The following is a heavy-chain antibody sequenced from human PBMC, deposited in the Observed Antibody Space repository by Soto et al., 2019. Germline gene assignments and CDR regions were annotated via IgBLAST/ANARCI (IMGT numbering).Heavy chain of an antibody. D-gene: IGHD4-17*01. V-gene: IGHV4-39*01. Sequence: SETLSLTCLVSGDSINSFSDYWAWIRQPPGKGPEWIASIESSGPTFYNPSLKSRVFISVDTSKNQFSLRLSSVTAADTAVYYCARSAVTTFYYDYYGMDVWGQGTTVTVSS. J-gene: IGHJ6*02. CDR1: GDSINSFSDY. CDR2: IESSGPT. CDR3: ARSAVTTFYYDYYGMDV.